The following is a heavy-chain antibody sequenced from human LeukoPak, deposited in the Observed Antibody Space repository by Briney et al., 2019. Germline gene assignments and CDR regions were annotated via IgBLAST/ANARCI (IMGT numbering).Heavy chain of an antibody. CDR1: GFTFDDYA. J-gene: IGHJ4*02. D-gene: IGHD2-2*01. CDR2: ISWNRGSI. CDR3: AKGYCSSISCHADY. Sequence: PGGSLRLSCAASGFTFDDYAMRWVRQAPGKGLEWVSGISWNRGSIGYADSVKGRFTISRDNAKMSLYLQMNSLREEDTALYYCAKGYCSSISCHADYWGQGTLVTASS. V-gene: IGHV3-9*01.